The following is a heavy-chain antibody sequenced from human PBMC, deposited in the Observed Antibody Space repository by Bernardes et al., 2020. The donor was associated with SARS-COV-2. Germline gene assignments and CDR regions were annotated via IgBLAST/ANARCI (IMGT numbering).Heavy chain of an antibody. Sequence: GGSLRLSCAASGFTFSSYAMSWVRQAPGKGLEWVSAISGSGGSTYYADSVKGRFTISRDNSKNTLYLQMNSLRAEDTAVYYCAKAIQLYSSYPLGLDYWGQGTLVTVSS. CDR1: GFTFSSYA. J-gene: IGHJ4*02. CDR3: AKAIQLYSSYPLGLDY. V-gene: IGHV3-23*01. CDR2: ISGSGGST. D-gene: IGHD6-6*01.